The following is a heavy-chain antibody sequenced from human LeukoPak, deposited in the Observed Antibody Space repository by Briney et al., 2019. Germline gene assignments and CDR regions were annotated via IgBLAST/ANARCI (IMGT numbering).Heavy chain of an antibody. J-gene: IGHJ4*02. V-gene: IGHV1-18*01. CDR1: GYTFTNYG. CDR2: ISAYNGNT. Sequence: ASVKVSYKASGYTFTNYGINWVRQAPGQGLEWMGWISAYNGNTNYAQKLQGRVTMTTDTSTSTAYMELRSLRSDDTAVYYCARDGGYCSGGSCPIFDYWGQGTLVTVSS. CDR3: ARDGGYCSGGSCPIFDY. D-gene: IGHD2-15*01.